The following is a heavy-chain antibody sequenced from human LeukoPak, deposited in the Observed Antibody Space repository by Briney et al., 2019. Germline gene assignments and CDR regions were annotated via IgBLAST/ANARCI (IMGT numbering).Heavy chain of an antibody. CDR2: ISYSGST. CDR3: ARSGGYLLYMYFQH. V-gene: IGHV4-59*01. CDR1: GGSISSYY. D-gene: IGHD3-22*01. J-gene: IGHJ1*01. Sequence: PSETLSLTCSVSGGSISSYYRSWIRQPPGKGLEWIGYISYSGSTNYNPSLKSRVTISVDTSKNQFSLKLSSVTAADTAVYYCARSGGYLLYMYFQHWGQGTLVTVSS.